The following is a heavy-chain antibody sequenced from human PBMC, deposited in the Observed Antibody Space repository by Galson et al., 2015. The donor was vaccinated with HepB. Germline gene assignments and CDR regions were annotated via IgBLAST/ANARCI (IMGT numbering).Heavy chain of an antibody. V-gene: IGHV3-30*04. CDR1: GFTFSSYA. CDR2: ISYDGSNK. Sequence: SLRLSCAASGFTFSSYAMHWVRQAPGKGLEWMAVISYDGSNKYYADSVKGRFTISRDNSKNTLYLQMNSLRAEDTAVYYCARDRGGGKEFDYWGQGTLVTVSS. CDR3: ARDRGGGKEFDY. J-gene: IGHJ4*02. D-gene: IGHD4-23*01.